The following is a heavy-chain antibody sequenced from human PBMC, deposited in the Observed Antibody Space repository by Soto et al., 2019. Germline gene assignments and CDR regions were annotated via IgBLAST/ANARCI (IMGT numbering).Heavy chain of an antibody. CDR2: MNPNSGNT. CDR3: ARGGSNYYDFWSGYYSHVTYYYYYGMDV. V-gene: IGHV1-8*01. Sequence: VASVKVSCKASGYTFTSYDINWVRQATGQGLEWMGWMNPNSGNTGYAQKFQGRVTMTRNTSISTAYMELSSLRSEDTAVYYCARGGSNYYDFWSGYYSHVTYYYYYGMDVWGQGTTVTVSS. CDR1: GYTFTSYD. D-gene: IGHD3-3*01. J-gene: IGHJ6*02.